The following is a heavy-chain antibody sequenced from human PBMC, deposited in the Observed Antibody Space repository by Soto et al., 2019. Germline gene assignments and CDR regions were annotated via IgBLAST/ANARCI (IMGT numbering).Heavy chain of an antibody. Sequence: EVQLVESGGGLVQPGGSLRLSCAASGFGFNVYDMHWVRQAPGKNLEWVAAISTAGDTYYLGSVKGRFTISREDATHSLSLQMNSLRVGDTAVYYCARGGDRFDGMDVWGQGTTVTVSS. CDR1: GFGFNVYD. J-gene: IGHJ6*02. CDR2: ISTAGDT. D-gene: IGHD3-16*01. CDR3: ARGGDRFDGMDV. V-gene: IGHV3-13*01.